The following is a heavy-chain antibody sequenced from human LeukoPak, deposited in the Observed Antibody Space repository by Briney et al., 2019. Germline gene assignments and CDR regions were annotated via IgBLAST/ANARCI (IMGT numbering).Heavy chain of an antibody. CDR2: ISAYNGNT. D-gene: IGHD6-6*01. Sequence: GASVKVSCKSSGYTFTSYGISWVRQAPGQGLEWMGWISAYNGNTKYAQKLQDRVTMTTDTSTTTACMEVRSLTSDDTAVYYCARGSAMAQKQLVRHFDSWGQGTLVIVSS. V-gene: IGHV1-18*01. CDR3: ARGSAMAQKQLVRHFDS. J-gene: IGHJ4*02. CDR1: GYTFTSYG.